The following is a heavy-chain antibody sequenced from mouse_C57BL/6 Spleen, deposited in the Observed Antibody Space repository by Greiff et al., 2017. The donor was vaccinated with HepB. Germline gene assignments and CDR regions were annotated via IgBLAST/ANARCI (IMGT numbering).Heavy chain of an antibody. CDR2: FHPYNDDT. CDR1: GYTFTTYP. CDR3: ARGDYGNYEGYAMDY. D-gene: IGHD2-1*01. J-gene: IGHJ4*01. V-gene: IGHV1-47*01. Sequence: VQGVESGAELVKPGASVKMSCKASGYTFTTYPIEWMKQNHGKSLEWIGNFHPYNDDTKYNEKFKGKATLTVEKSSSTVYLELSRLTSDDSAVYYCARGDYGNYEGYAMDYWGQGTSVTVSS.